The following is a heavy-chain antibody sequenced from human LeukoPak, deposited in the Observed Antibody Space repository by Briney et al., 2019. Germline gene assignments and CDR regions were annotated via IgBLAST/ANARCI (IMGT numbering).Heavy chain of an antibody. CDR3: ARRSLTTGGHAFDV. Sequence: GGSLRLSCAASGFTFSDYNMNWVRQAPGKGLEWVSYITNGGSTIHHADSVKSRFTISRDNAKNSLYLQMSSLRAEDSAVYFCARRSLTTGGHAFDVWGQGTLVTVSS. J-gene: IGHJ3*01. V-gene: IGHV3-11*01. D-gene: IGHD1-1*01. CDR1: GFTFSDYN. CDR2: ITNGGSTI.